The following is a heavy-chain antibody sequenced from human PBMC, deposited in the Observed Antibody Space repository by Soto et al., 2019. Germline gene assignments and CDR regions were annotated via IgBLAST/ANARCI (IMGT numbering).Heavy chain of an antibody. V-gene: IGHV4-61*01. CDR3: ATSPRFAFDF. J-gene: IGHJ3*01. CDR2: ISYSGAT. CDR1: GGSVSGDTNY. D-gene: IGHD3-16*01. Sequence: QVQLQESGPGLVKPSETLSLTCSVSGGSVSGDTNYWSWIRQSPGKGLEWIGFISYSGATIYYPSPKSRLTISVDRSKNQFCLRLSSVTASDTALYYCATSPRFAFDFWGQGTTVIVSS.